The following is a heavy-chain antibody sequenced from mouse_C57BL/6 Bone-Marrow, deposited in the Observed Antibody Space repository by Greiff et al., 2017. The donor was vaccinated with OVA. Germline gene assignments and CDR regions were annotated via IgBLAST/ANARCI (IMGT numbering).Heavy chain of an antibody. CDR2: IYPRSGNT. CDR1: GYTFTSYG. Sequence: QVQLQQSGAELARPGASVTLSCKASGYTFTSYGISWVKQRTGQGLEWIGEIYPRSGNTYYNEKFKGKATLTADKSSSTAYMELRSLTSEAAAVYFCPRSGDYDGTYWGQGTLVTVS. CDR3: PRSGDYDGTY. J-gene: IGHJ3*01. D-gene: IGHD2-4*01. V-gene: IGHV1-81*01.